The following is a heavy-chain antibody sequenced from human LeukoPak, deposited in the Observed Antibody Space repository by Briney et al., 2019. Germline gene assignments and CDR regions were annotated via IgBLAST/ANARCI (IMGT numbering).Heavy chain of an antibody. Sequence: SETLSLTCAVYGGSFSGYYWSWIRQPPGKGLEWIGEINHSGSTNYNPSLKSRVTISVDTSKNQFSLKLSSVTAADTAVYYCARGKWIQLWSQKRSWFDYWGQGTLVTVSS. V-gene: IGHV4-34*01. J-gene: IGHJ4*02. D-gene: IGHD5-18*01. CDR1: GGSFSGYY. CDR2: INHSGST. CDR3: ARGKWIQLWSQKRSWFDY.